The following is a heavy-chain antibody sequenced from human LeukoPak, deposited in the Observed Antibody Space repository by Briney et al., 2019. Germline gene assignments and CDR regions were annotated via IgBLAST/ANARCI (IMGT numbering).Heavy chain of an antibody. V-gene: IGHV1-2*02. J-gene: IGHJ4*02. CDR2: INPNSGGT. CDR3: ARWPFWSGYSAFDY. Sequence: ASVKVSCKASGYTFTGYYMHWVRQAPGQGLEWIGWINPNSGGTNYAQKFQGRVTMTRDTSISTAYMELSRLRSDDTAVYYCARWPFWSGYSAFDYWGQGTLVTVSS. CDR1: GYTFTGYY. D-gene: IGHD3-3*01.